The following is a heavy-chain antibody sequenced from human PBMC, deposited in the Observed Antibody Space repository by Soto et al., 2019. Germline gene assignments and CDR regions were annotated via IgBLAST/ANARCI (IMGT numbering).Heavy chain of an antibody. J-gene: IGHJ6*03. CDR1: GGSISSYY. V-gene: IGHV4-59*01. D-gene: IGHD1-26*01. Sequence: PSETLSLTCTVSGGSISSYYWSWIRQPPGKGQERIGYVYYSGSTNYNPSPKSRVTIAVDTSKNQFSLKLSSVTAADTAVYYCASLGELRLDYYCYMDVWGKGTTVTVSS. CDR2: VYYSGST. CDR3: ASLGELRLDYYCYMDV.